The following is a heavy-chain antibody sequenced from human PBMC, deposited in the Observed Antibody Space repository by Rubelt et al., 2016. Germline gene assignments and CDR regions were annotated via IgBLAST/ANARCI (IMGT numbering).Heavy chain of an antibody. CDR1: GFTFDDYA. V-gene: IGHV3-9*01. Sequence: GGGLVQPGRSLSLSCAASGFTFDDYAMHWVRQAPGKGLEWVSGISWNSGSIGYADSVKGRFTISRDNAKNSLYLQMNSLRAEDTALYYCAKAYSSSHLDPFDYWGQGTLVTVSS. J-gene: IGHJ4*02. CDR2: ISWNSGSI. D-gene: IGHD6-6*01. CDR3: AKAYSSSHLDPFDY.